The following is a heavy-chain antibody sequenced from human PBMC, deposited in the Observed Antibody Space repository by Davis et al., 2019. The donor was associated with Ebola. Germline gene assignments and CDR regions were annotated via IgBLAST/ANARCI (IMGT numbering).Heavy chain of an antibody. Sequence: ASVKVSCKASGYTFTSYDINWVRQATGQGLEWMGWMNPNSGNTGYAQQFQDRITMTRDTSTSTVYMELSSLRSEDTAVYYCARGQYYDFWSGYSTYYYYGMDVWGQGTTVTVSS. CDR2: MNPNSGNT. V-gene: IGHV1-8*01. J-gene: IGHJ6*02. D-gene: IGHD3-3*01. CDR3: ARGQYYDFWSGYSTYYYYGMDV. CDR1: GYTFTSYD.